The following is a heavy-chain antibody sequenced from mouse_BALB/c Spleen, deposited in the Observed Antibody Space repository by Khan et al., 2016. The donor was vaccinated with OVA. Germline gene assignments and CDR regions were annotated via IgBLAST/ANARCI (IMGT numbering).Heavy chain of an antibody. CDR1: GFNFSSFG. Sequence: EVNVVESGGDLVKPGGSLKLSCAASGFNFSSFGMSWVRQTPDKRLEWVATISSDGSYTYYQDSVKGRFTISRDNVKNTLYQQMSSLKSEDTSMYYCASHLTGSFAYWGQGTLVTVSA. V-gene: IGHV5-6*01. D-gene: IGHD4-1*01. CDR2: ISSDGSYT. CDR3: ASHLTGSFAY. J-gene: IGHJ3*01.